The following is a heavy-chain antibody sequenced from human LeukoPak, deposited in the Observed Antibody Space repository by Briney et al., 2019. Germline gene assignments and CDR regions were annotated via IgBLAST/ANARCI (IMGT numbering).Heavy chain of an antibody. V-gene: IGHV3-64*01. CDR1: GFTFSSYA. CDR3: ARGNRRNLAMATRPLDY. D-gene: IGHD5-24*01. Sequence: PGGSLRLSCAASGFTFSSYAMHWVRQAPGKGLEYVSAISPNGGSTYYANSVKGRFTISRDNSKNTLYLQMGSLRAEDMAVYYCARGNRRNLAMATRPLDYWGQGTLATVSS. J-gene: IGHJ4*02. CDR2: ISPNGGST.